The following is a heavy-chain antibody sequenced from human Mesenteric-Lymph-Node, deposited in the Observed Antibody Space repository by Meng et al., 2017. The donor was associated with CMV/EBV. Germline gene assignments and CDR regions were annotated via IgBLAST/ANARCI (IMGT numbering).Heavy chain of an antibody. CDR2: ISANGRTI. J-gene: IGHJ6*02. CDR1: GFTFGDYE. V-gene: IGHV3-48*03. Sequence: GESLKISCVASGFTFGDYEMNWVRQAPGKGLEWISYISANGRTIYYADSMTGRLTVSRDNAKNSVHLQLNSLRAEDTAVYYCARGRGDVWGQGTTVTVSS. CDR3: ARGRGDV. D-gene: IGHD3-10*01.